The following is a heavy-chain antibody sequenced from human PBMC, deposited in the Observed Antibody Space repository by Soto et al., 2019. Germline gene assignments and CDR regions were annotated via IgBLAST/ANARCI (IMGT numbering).Heavy chain of an antibody. CDR2: IYYSGST. CDR3: ARDRQDSSSWYYFDY. Sequence: SETLSLTCTVSGGSISSGGYYWSWIRQHPGKGLEWIGYIYYSGSTYYNPSLKSRVTISVDTSKNQFSLKLSSVTAADTAVYYCARDRQDSSSWYYFDYWGQGTLVTVSS. D-gene: IGHD6-13*01. V-gene: IGHV4-31*03. CDR1: GGSISSGGYY. J-gene: IGHJ4*02.